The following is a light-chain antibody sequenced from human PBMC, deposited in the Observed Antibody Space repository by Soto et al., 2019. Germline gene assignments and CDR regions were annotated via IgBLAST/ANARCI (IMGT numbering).Light chain of an antibody. CDR2: GAS. J-gene: IGKJ1*01. CDR3: QQYNNWRT. Sequence: ERVMTQSAATLSVSPGERATLSCRASQSVSSNLAWYQQKPGQAPRLLIYGASTRATGIPARFSGSGSGTEFTLTISSLQSEDFAVYYCQQYNNWRTFGQRTKVDIK. CDR1: QSVSSN. V-gene: IGKV3-15*01.